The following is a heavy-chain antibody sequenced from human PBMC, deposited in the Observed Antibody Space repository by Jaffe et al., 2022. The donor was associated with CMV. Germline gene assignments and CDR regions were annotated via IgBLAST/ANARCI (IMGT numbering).Heavy chain of an antibody. CDR3: ARGVKQQLVPILYYFDY. Sequence: QVQLQQWGAGLLKPSETLSLTCAVYGGSFSGYYWSWIRQPPGKGLEWIGEINHSGSTNYNPSLKSRVTISVDTSKNQFSLKLSSVTAADTAVYYCARGVKQQLVPILYYFDYWGQGTLVTVSS. J-gene: IGHJ4*02. CDR2: INHSGST. CDR1: GGSFSGYY. V-gene: IGHV4-34*01. D-gene: IGHD6-13*01.